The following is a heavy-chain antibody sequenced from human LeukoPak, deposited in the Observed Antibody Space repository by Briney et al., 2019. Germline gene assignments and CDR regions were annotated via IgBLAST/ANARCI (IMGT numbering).Heavy chain of an antibody. Sequence: GASVKVSCKASGGTFSSYAISWVRQAPGQGLEWMGGIISMFGTSNYAQKVQGRVTITADESTSTAYMELSSLRSEDTAVYYCARDVATYYYGSGSYYHAFDIWGQGTMVTVSS. J-gene: IGHJ3*02. CDR3: ARDVATYYYGSGSYYHAFDI. D-gene: IGHD3-10*01. CDR1: GGTFSSYA. V-gene: IGHV1-69*13. CDR2: IISMFGTS.